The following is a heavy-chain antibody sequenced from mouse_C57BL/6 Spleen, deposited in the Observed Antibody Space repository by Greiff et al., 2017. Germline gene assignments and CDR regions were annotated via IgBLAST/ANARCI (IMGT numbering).Heavy chain of an antibody. J-gene: IGHJ4*01. V-gene: IGHV1-39*01. CDR3: ARDNYYGSSASAMDY. CDR2: INPNYGTT. D-gene: IGHD1-1*01. Sequence: EVKLMESGPELVKPGASVKISCKASGYSFTDYNMNWVKQSNGKSLEWIGVINPNYGTTSYNQKFKGKATLTVDQSSSTAYMQLNSLTSEDSAVYYCARDNYYGSSASAMDYWGQGTSVTVSS. CDR1: GYSFTDYN.